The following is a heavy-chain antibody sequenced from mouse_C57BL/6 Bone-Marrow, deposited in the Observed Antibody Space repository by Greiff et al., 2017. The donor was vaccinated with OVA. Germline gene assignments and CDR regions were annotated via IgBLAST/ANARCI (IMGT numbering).Heavy chain of an antibody. CDR1: GFNIKDDY. J-gene: IGHJ2*01. D-gene: IGHD1-1*01. CDR2: IDPENGDT. Sequence: VQLQQSGAELVRPGASVKLSCTASGFNIKDDYMPWVKQRPEQGLEWIGWIDPENGDTEYASKFQGKATITADTSSNTAYLQLSSLTSEDTAVYYCTTYGSLDYWGQGTTLTVSS. V-gene: IGHV14-4*01. CDR3: TTYGSLDY.